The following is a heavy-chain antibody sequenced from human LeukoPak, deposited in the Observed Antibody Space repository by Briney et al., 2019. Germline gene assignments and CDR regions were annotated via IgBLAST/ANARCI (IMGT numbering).Heavy chain of an antibody. CDR1: GFNFNIYS. Sequence: GGSLRLSCAASGFNFNIYSMNWVRQAPGNGLEWVSYITSSSSYIYYADSVKGRFTISRDNAKNSLYLQMNSLRAEDTAVYYCARVLWFRELLSPLDYWGQGTLVTVSS. V-gene: IGHV3-21*05. CDR3: ARVLWFRELLSPLDY. D-gene: IGHD3-10*01. CDR2: ITSSSSYI. J-gene: IGHJ4*02.